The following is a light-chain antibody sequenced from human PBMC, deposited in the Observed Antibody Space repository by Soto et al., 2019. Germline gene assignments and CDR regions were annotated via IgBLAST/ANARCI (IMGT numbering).Light chain of an antibody. CDR2: EVS. CDR1: SSDVGAYNY. CDR3: SSYADRNKFL. Sequence: QSALTQPASVSGSPGQSITISCTGTSSDVGAYNYVSWYQQHPGKAPKLMIYEVSNRPSGVSDRISGSKSGNTASLTVSGLQAEDEADYYCSSYADRNKFLFGGGTQLTVL. J-gene: IGLJ7*01. V-gene: IGLV2-8*01.